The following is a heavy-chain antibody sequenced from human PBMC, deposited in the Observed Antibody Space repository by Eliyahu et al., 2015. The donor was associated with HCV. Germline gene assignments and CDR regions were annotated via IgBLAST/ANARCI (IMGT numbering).Heavy chain of an antibody. Sequence: EVQLVESGGGLVKPGGSLRLSCAASGFTFNNAWMNWVRQAPGKGLEWVGRIQSKTDGGTTDYAAPVKGRFTISRDDSKNTLYLQMNSLKTEDTAVYYCTTSGPNKGDFWGQGTLVTVSS. CDR2: IQSKTDGGTT. CDR1: GFTFNNAW. J-gene: IGHJ4*02. D-gene: IGHD6-25*01. V-gene: IGHV3-15*07. CDR3: TTSGPNKGDF.